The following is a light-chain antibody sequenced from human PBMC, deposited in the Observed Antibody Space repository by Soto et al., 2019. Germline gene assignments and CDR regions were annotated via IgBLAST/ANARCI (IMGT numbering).Light chain of an antibody. J-gene: IGLJ1*01. V-gene: IGLV2-11*01. CDR2: DVR. Sequence: QSVLTQPLSVSESPGQSVTISCTGTSXDIGAYNSVSWYQQHPGKAPKLVISDVRKRPSGVPDRFSASKSGNTASLTISGLQAEDEADYYCCSYAGSSLMVFGTGTKVTVL. CDR3: CSYAGSSLMV. CDR1: SXDIGAYNS.